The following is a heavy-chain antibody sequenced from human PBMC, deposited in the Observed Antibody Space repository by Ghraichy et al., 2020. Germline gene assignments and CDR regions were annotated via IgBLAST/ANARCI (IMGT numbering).Heavy chain of an antibody. CDR3: ASQLGIHWYFDL. V-gene: IGHV1-69*06. CDR2: IIPIFGTA. Sequence: SVXVSCKASGGTFSSYAISWVRQAPGQGLEWMGGIIPIFGTANYAQKFQGRVTITADKSTSTAYMELSSLRSEDTAVYYWASQLGIHWYFDLWGRGTLVTVSS. J-gene: IGHJ2*01. CDR1: GGTFSSYA. D-gene: IGHD7-27*01.